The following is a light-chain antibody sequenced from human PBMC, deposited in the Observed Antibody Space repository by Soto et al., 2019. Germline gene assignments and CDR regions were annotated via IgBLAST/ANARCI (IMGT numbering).Light chain of an antibody. CDR1: SSDVGSYNL. J-gene: IGLJ2*01. CDR3: CSYAGPSGVV. Sequence: QSVLTQPASVSGSPGQSITISCTGTSSDVGSYNLVSWYQQHPGKAPKLMIYEGSKRPSGVSNRFSGSKSGNTASLTISGLQAEDEADYYCCSYAGPSGVVFGGGTQLTVL. V-gene: IGLV2-23*01. CDR2: EGS.